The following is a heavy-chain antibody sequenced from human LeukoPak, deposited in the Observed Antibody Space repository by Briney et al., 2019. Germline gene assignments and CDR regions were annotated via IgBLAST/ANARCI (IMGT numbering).Heavy chain of an antibody. CDR2: INPSGGRA. Sequence: ASVKVSCKASGYSFTSYYMHWVRQAPGQGLEWMGEINPSGGRANYAQKFQGRVDMTRETSTSTVYPELSSLRSEDTAVYYCARANYSGSGSHYNPSFLDYWGQGTLVTVSS. CDR3: ARANYSGSGSHYNPSFLDY. CDR1: GYSFTSYY. D-gene: IGHD3-10*01. J-gene: IGHJ4*02. V-gene: IGHV1-46*01.